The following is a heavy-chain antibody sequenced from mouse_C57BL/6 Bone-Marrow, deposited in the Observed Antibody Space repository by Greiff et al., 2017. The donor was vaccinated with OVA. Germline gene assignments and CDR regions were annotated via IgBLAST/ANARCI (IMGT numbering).Heavy chain of an antibody. CDR2: IDPANGNT. V-gene: IGHV14-3*01. Sequence: EVQLQQSVAELVRPGASVKMSCTASGFNIKKTYIHWVKQRPEQGLEWIGRIDPANGNTKYAPKFQGKATITADTSSNTAYLQLSSLTSEDTAIYYCARRYYGSPYYYAMDYWGQGTSVTVSS. D-gene: IGHD1-1*01. CDR3: ARRYYGSPYYYAMDY. CDR1: GFNIKKTY. J-gene: IGHJ4*01.